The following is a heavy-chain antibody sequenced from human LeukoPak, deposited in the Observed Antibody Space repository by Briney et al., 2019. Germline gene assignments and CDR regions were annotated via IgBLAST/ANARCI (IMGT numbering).Heavy chain of an antibody. CDR3: ARDVGATPGYFDY. CDR1: GGSISSSSYY. CDR2: INHSGST. Sequence: SETLSLTCTVSGGSISSSSYYWGWIRQPPGKGLEWIGEINHSGSTNYNPSLKSRVTISVDTSKNQFSLKLSSVTAADTAVYYCARDVGATPGYFDYWGQGTLVTVFS. V-gene: IGHV4-39*02. J-gene: IGHJ4*02. D-gene: IGHD1-26*01.